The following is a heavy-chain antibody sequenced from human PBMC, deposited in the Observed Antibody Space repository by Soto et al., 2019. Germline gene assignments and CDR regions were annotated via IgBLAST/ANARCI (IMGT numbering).Heavy chain of an antibody. CDR1: GFNFPGYS. V-gene: IGHV3-21*04. CDR2: ISSGSHYI. CDR3: ARDQSQGQMLLPYFDY. Sequence: SLRLSCAASGFNFPGYSMNWVRQAPGKGLEWVASISSGSHYIYYADSVRGRFTISRDNARDSLHLQMNSLRAGDTAVYFCARDQSQGQMLLPYFDYWGQGTLVTVSS. D-gene: IGHD3-10*02. J-gene: IGHJ4*02.